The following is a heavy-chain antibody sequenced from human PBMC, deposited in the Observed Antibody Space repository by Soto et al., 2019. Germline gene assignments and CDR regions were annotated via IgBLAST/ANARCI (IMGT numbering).Heavy chain of an antibody. Sequence: GGSLRLSCAASGFTISTYAMTWVRQAPGKGLECVSGVTGSGSQIYYADSVKGRFTISKDNSKNTLYLQMSSLREEDTALYYCEKDAVYRAGLWLMDSWGQGTLVTVSS. J-gene: IGHJ5*02. CDR2: VTGSGSQI. V-gene: IGHV3-23*01. D-gene: IGHD2-21*01. CDR3: EKDAVYRAGLWLMDS. CDR1: GFTISTYA.